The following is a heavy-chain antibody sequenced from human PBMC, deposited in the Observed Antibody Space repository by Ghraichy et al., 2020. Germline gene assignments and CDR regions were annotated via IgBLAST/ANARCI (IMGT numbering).Heavy chain of an antibody. D-gene: IGHD3-22*01. CDR3: AREDSDGYYCDY. V-gene: IGHV6-1*01. Sequence: YYRSNWYNNYAVSVRSRITIYTDTSRNHFSLQLNSVTPEDTAVYYCAREDSDGYYCDYWGQGTLVTASS. J-gene: IGHJ4*02. CDR2: YYRSNWYN.